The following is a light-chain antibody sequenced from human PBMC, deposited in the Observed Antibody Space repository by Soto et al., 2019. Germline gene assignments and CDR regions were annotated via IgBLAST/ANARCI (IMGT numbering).Light chain of an antibody. J-gene: IGKJ4*01. V-gene: IGKV1-39*01. CDR3: QQTFSPDVT. Sequence: DIHLTQSPSSLSAAVGDRVTITCRASQAILTYLNWLQQKAGKDPEVLIYGASGLRSGVPSRFTGSGSATDFTLTITSLQREDAGTYFCQQTFSPDVTFGGGTKV. CDR1: QAILTY. CDR2: GAS.